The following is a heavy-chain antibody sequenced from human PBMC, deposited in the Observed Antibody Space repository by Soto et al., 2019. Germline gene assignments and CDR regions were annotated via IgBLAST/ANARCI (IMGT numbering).Heavy chain of an antibody. CDR3: ARVSSSIVVVPDYGMYV. CDR2: ISGKNGNT. J-gene: IGHJ6*02. CDR1: GYTFISHG. Sequence: QVQLVQSGVEVKKPGASVKVSCKASGYTFISHGISWARQAPGQGLEWMGWISGKNGNTNYAQKLQGRVTLTTDTSTSTAYMELRSLRSDDTAVYYCARVSSSIVVVPDYGMYVWGQGTTVTVSS. V-gene: IGHV1-18*04. D-gene: IGHD2-15*01.